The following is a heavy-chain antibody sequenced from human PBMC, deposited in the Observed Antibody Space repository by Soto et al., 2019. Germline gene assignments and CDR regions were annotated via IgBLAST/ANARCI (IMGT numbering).Heavy chain of an antibody. CDR3: ARDGYSSGWYLDY. V-gene: IGHV3-30-3*01. CDR1: GFTFSSYA. CDR2: ISYDGSNK. J-gene: IGHJ4*02. Sequence: QVQLVESGGGVVQPGRSLRLSCAASGFTFSSYAMHWVRQAPGKGLEWVAVISYDGSNKYYAYSVKGRFTISRDNSKNTLYLQMNSLRAEDTAVYYCARDGYSSGWYLDYWGQGTLVTVSS. D-gene: IGHD6-19*01.